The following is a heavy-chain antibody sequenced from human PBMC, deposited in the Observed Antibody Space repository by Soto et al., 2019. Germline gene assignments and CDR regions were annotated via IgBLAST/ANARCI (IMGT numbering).Heavy chain of an antibody. Sequence: SETLSLTCTVSGGSISSYYWSWIRQPPAKGLEWIGYIYYSGSTNYNPSLKSQATISVDTSKNQFSLKLSSVTAADTAVYYCARHHDAWGQGTLVTVSS. CDR3: ARHHDA. J-gene: IGHJ5*02. CDR2: IYYSGST. CDR1: GGSISSYY. V-gene: IGHV4-59*08.